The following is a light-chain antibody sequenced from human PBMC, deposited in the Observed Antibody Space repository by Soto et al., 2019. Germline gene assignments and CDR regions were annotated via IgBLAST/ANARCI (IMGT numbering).Light chain of an antibody. CDR1: QSVSSSY. CDR2: GAS. CDR3: QQYGSSPPIT. Sequence: EIVLTQSPGTLSLSPGERATLSCRASQSVSSSYLARYQQKPGQAPRLVIYGASSSATGIPDRFSGSGSGTDFTLTTSSLEPQDFAVYYCQQYGSSPPITFGQGTRLEIK. J-gene: IGKJ5*01. V-gene: IGKV3-20*01.